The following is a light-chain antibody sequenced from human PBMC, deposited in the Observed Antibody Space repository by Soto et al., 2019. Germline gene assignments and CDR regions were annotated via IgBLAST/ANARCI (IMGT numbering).Light chain of an antibody. CDR2: GAS. J-gene: IGKJ4*01. Sequence: EIVLTQSPDTLSVSPGERATLSCRASQSVSSYLAWYQQKPGKAPRLLIYGASPRATGIPARFSGSGSGTECSLSGSSLQFDDFAIHYCQQYHIWPPFTFGGRTKVEIK. CDR3: QQYHIWPPFT. V-gene: IGKV3-15*01. CDR1: QSVSSY.